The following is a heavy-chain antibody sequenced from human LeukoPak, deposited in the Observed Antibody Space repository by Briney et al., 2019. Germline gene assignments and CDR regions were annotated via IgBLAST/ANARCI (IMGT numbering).Heavy chain of an antibody. CDR1: GGSISSSNYY. D-gene: IGHD6-19*01. CDR2: IYYTGST. J-gene: IGHJ4*02. Sequence: PSETLSLTCTVSGGSISSSNYYWSWIRQPPEQGLEWIGSIYYTGSTYYNPSLKSRVTISVDTSKNQFSLNLSSVTAAETAVFYCARHSAEQWLFDHWGKGSLVTVSS. V-gene: IGHV4-39*01. CDR3: ARHSAEQWLFDH.